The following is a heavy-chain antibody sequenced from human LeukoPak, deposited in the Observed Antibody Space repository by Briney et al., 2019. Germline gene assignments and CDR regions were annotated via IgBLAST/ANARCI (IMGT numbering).Heavy chain of an antibody. CDR1: GFTFSSYW. D-gene: IGHD5-18*01. V-gene: IGHV3-15*01. CDR2: IKSKTDGGTT. CDR3: TARLHPNAFDI. Sequence: KTGGSLRLSCAASGFTFSSYWMSWVRQAPGKGLEWVGRIKSKTDGGTTDYAAPVKGRFTISRDDSKSTLYLQMNSLKTEDTAVYYCTARLHPNAFDIWGQGTMVTVSS. J-gene: IGHJ3*02.